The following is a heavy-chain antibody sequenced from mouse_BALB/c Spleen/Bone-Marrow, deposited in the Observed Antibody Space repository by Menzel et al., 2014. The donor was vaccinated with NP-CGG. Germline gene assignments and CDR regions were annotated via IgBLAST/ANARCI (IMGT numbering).Heavy chain of an antibody. V-gene: IGHV1S81*02. CDR3: TGEDDSPFAY. CDR1: AYTFTSYY. D-gene: IGHD2-4*01. Sequence: VQLLQSGAALATAGASVKLACKAYAYTFTSYYLNWVKQRPAQGLETIGEINCSNGGTNFNEKFKSNATLTVDNTANTAYMQLSSLTSEDSAVYYCTGEDDSPFAYWGQGTLVTVSA. J-gene: IGHJ3*01. CDR2: INCSNGGT.